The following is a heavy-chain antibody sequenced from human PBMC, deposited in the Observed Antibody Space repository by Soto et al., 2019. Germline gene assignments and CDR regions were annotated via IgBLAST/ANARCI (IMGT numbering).Heavy chain of an antibody. D-gene: IGHD6-19*01. CDR2: ISGSGGTT. J-gene: IGHJ3*02. Sequence: GESLKISCAASGFTFSSYAMSWVRQAPGKGLEWVSAISGSGGTTYYADSVKGRFTFSRDNSKNTLYLQMNSLRAEDTAVYYCAKTANGWFSAFDIWGQGTMVTV. CDR3: AKTANGWFSAFDI. CDR1: GFTFSSYA. V-gene: IGHV3-23*01.